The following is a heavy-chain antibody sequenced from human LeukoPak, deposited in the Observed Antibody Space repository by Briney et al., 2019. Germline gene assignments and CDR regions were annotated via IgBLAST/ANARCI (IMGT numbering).Heavy chain of an antibody. Sequence: GGSLRLSCAASGFTFSSYGMHWVRQAPGKGLEWVAVIWYDGSNKYSADSVKGRFTISRDNSKNTLYLQMNSLRAEDTAVYYCARDVYYYGSGIDYWGQGTLVTVSS. CDR3: ARDVYYYGSGIDY. V-gene: IGHV3-33*01. CDR1: GFTFSSYG. J-gene: IGHJ4*02. D-gene: IGHD3-10*01. CDR2: IWYDGSNK.